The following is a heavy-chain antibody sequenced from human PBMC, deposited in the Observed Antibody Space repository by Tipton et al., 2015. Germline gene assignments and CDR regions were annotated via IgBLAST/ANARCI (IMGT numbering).Heavy chain of an antibody. Sequence: QSGPEVKKPGASVKVSCKASGYTFTNYGVSWVRQAPGQGLEWMGWISAYNGDTNYAQKFQGRVTMTTDTSTTTAHMELRSLRSDDTAVYYCARIYSGGWFVEYSYGMDVRGQGTTVTVS. D-gene: IGHD6-19*01. CDR2: ISAYNGDT. V-gene: IGHV1-18*01. CDR3: ARIYSGGWFVEYSYGMDV. CDR1: GYTFTNYG. J-gene: IGHJ6*02.